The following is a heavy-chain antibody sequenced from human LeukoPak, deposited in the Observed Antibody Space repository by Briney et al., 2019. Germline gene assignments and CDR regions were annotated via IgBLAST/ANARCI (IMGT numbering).Heavy chain of an antibody. D-gene: IGHD4-17*01. Sequence: SETLSLTCTVSGGSISSYYWSWIRQPPGKGLEWIGYICYSGSTNYNPSLKSRVTISVDTSKNQFSLKLSSVTAADTAVYYCARGHGDYTIDYWGQGTLVTVSS. CDR2: ICYSGST. CDR1: GGSISSYY. CDR3: ARGHGDYTIDY. V-gene: IGHV4-59*01. J-gene: IGHJ4*02.